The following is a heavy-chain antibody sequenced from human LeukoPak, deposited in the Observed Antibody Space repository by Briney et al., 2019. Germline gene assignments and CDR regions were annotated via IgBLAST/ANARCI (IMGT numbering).Heavy chain of an antibody. D-gene: IGHD3-10*01. J-gene: IGHJ4*02. CDR3: ARGVPGGLDY. CDR1: GFTFSNYD. Sequence: GGSLRLSCAASGFTFSNYDMHWVRQPTGKGLEWVSGIGRAGDTNYPGSVKGRFTISRENAKHSLYLQMNSLRAGDTAVYYCARGVPGGLDYWGQGTLVTVSS. CDR2: IGRAGDT. V-gene: IGHV3-13*04.